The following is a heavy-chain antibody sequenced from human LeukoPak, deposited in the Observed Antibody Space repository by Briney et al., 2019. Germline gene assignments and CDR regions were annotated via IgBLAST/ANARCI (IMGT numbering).Heavy chain of an antibody. CDR3: ARKYCSSTSCPSRYYYYGMDV. Sequence: GGSLRLSCAASGYTFSSYDMHWVRQATGKGLEWVSATGTAGDTYYPGSVKGRFTISRENAKNSLYLQMNSLRAGDTAVYYCARKYCSSTSCPSRYYYYGMDVWGQGTTVTVSS. J-gene: IGHJ6*02. V-gene: IGHV3-13*01. CDR2: TGTAGDT. D-gene: IGHD2-2*01. CDR1: GYTFSSYD.